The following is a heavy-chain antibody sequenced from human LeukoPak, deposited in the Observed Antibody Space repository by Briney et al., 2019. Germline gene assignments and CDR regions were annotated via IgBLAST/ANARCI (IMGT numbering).Heavy chain of an antibody. CDR2: ISGSGGST. Sequence: PGGSLRLSCAASGFTFSSYGMSWVRQAPGKGLEWVSAISGSGGSTYYADSVKGRFTISRDNSKNTLYLQMNSLRAEDTAVYYCARVDSSGWYRTGWYFDLWGRGTLVTVSS. D-gene: IGHD6-19*01. CDR3: ARVDSSGWYRTGWYFDL. CDR1: GFTFSSYG. J-gene: IGHJ2*01. V-gene: IGHV3-23*01.